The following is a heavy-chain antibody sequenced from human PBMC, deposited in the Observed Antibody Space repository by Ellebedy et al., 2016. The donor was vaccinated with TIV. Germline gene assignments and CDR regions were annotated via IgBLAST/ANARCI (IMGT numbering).Heavy chain of an antibody. Sequence: GESLKISXAGSGFDFTSSWMHWVRQVPGKEPVWLSRINSDGSTKTYAESVKGRFTISRDNSKNTLYLQMNSLRAEDTAMYYCAKMQYLLIDVFNVWGQGTMVTVSS. CDR3: AKMQYLLIDVFNV. J-gene: IGHJ3*01. CDR2: INSDGSTK. CDR1: GFDFTSSW. D-gene: IGHD2-15*01. V-gene: IGHV3-74*01.